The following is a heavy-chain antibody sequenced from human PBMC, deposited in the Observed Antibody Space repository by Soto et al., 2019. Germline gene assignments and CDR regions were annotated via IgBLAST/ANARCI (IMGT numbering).Heavy chain of an antibody. J-gene: IGHJ6*02. V-gene: IGHV1-69*01. Sequence: QVQLVQSGTAVKKPGSSVKVSCKASGGTFSSYAISWVRQAPGQGLEWMGGIIPIFGTANYAQKFQGRVTITADESTSTAYMELSSLRSEDTAVYYCARAPIVVVVAATPDYYYGMDVWGQGTTVTVSS. CDR3: ARAPIVVVVAATPDYYYGMDV. CDR1: GGTFSSYA. D-gene: IGHD2-15*01. CDR2: IIPIFGTA.